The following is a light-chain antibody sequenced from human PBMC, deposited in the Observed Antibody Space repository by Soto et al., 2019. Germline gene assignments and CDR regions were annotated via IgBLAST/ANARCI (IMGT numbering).Light chain of an antibody. CDR1: NSNIGTNA. CDR3: ATWDDTLRTSV. Sequence: QSVLTQPPSASGTPGQRVTISCSGSNSNIGTNAVNWYQQIPGTAPKLLIYNNNQRPSGVPDRFSGSKSGTSASLAISGLQSEDEADYPCATWDDTLRTSVFGGGTKLTVL. V-gene: IGLV1-44*01. J-gene: IGLJ3*02. CDR2: NNN.